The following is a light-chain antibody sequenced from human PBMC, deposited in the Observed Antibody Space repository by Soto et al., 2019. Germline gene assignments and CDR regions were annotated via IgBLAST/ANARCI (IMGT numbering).Light chain of an antibody. CDR2: YSN. CDR3: AAWDDRLRGYV. CDR1: TSNIGTNA. Sequence: QSVLTQSASASGTPGQRVTISCSGGTSNIGTNAVYWFQLLPGTAPKLLIYYSNHRPSGISDRFSGSKSGTSASLAISGLRPEHEADYYCAAWDDRLRGYVFATGTKLTVL. J-gene: IGLJ1*01. V-gene: IGLV1-47*01.